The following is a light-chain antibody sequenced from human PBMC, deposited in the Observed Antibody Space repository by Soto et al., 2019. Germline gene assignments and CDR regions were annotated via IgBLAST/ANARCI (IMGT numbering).Light chain of an antibody. J-gene: IGLJ3*02. Sequence: QSVLTQPASVSGSPGQSITISCTGTSSDVGGYNHVSWYQQHPGKAPKVIIYEVSYRPSGVSNRFSGSKSGNTASLTISGLQAEDDADYYCNSYSSTTSFWVFGGGTKVTVL. CDR3: NSYSSTTSFWV. CDR1: SSDVGGYNH. V-gene: IGLV2-14*01. CDR2: EVS.